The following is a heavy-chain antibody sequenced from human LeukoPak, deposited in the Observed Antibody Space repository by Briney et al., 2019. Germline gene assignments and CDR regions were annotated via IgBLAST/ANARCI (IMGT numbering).Heavy chain of an antibody. Sequence: APVKVSCKASGYTFTSYDINWVRQATGQGLEWMGWMNPNSGNTGYAQKFQGRVTITADESTSTACMELSSLRSEDTAVYYCAVPLGYCTNGVCSPYYYYGMDVWGQGTTVTVSS. D-gene: IGHD2-8*01. CDR1: GYTFTSYD. J-gene: IGHJ6*02. V-gene: IGHV1-8*01. CDR2: MNPNSGNT. CDR3: AVPLGYCTNGVCSPYYYYGMDV.